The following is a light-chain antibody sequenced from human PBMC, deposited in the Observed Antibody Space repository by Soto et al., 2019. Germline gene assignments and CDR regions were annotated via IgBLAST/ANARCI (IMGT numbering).Light chain of an antibody. J-gene: IGLJ3*02. CDR3: SSCGASSTL. V-gene: IGLV2-14*03. CDR1: SSDIGGYNY. Sequence: QSALTQPASVSGSPGQSITISCTGSSSDIGGYNYVSWYQQHPGKAPQLMIYDVSYRPSGISDRFSGSKSGNTASLTISGLQPKDEADYYCSSCGASSTLFGGGTQLTVL. CDR2: DVS.